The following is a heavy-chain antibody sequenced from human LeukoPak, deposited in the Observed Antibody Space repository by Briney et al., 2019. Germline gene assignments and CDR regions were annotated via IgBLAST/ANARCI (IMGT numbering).Heavy chain of an antibody. CDR3: AKYLGNSGSYSANDAFDI. D-gene: IGHD1-26*01. CDR1: GFTFSSYA. J-gene: IGHJ3*02. V-gene: IGHV3-23*01. Sequence: PGGSLRLSCAASGFTFSSYAMSWVRQAPGKGLEWVSAISGSGGSTYYADSVKGRFTISRDNSKNTLYLQMNSLRAEDTAVYYCAKYLGNSGSYSANDAFDIWGQGTMVTVSS. CDR2: ISGSGGST.